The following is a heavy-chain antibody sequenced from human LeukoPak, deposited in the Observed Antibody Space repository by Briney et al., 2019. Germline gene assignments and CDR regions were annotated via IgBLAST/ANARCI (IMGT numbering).Heavy chain of an antibody. CDR3: ARDFSVAGTRGNWFDP. CDR2: IYHSGST. D-gene: IGHD6-19*01. V-gene: IGHV4-38-2*02. Sequence: SETLSLTCAVSGYSISNGYYWGWIRQPPGKGLEWIGSIYHSGSTYYNPSLKSRVTISVDTSKNQFSLKLSSVTAADTAVYYCARDFSVAGTRGNWFDPWGQGTLVTVSS. CDR1: GYSISNGYY. J-gene: IGHJ5*02.